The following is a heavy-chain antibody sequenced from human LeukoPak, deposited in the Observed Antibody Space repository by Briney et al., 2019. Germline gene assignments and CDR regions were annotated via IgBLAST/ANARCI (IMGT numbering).Heavy chain of an antibody. CDR2: INPRGGST. CDR3: ARVKSYYYDTSDKDAFDI. D-gene: IGHD3-22*01. V-gene: IGHV1-46*01. Sequence: ASVTVSRKASGYTFTSHFMHWVRQAPGQGLEWMGLINPRGGSTSYTQKFQGRVTMTRDTSTSTVYMELSSLRSEDTAVYYCARVKSYYYDTSDKDAFDIWGQGTMVTVSS. CDR1: GYTFTSHF. J-gene: IGHJ3*02.